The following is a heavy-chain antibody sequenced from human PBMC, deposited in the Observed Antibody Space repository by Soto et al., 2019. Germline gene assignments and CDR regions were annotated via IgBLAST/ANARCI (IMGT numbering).Heavy chain of an antibody. D-gene: IGHD3-16*02. CDR1: GGSISSYY. CDR3: ARALYVYDYVWGSYRSDGMDV. V-gene: IGHV4-59*01. Sequence: PSETLSLTCTVSGGSISSYYWSWIRQPPGKGLEWIGYIYYSGSTNYNPSLKRRVTISVDTSKNQFSLKLSSVTAADTAVYYCARALYVYDYVWGSYRSDGMDVWGQGTTVTVPS. CDR2: IYYSGST. J-gene: IGHJ6*02.